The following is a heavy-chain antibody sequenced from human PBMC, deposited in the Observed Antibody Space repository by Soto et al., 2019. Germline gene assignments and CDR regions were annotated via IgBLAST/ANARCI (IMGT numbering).Heavy chain of an antibody. CDR2: INADTRNT. D-gene: IGHD6-25*01. CDR1: GYSFNSYV. CDR3: ARDSARASRGYLFFLDYAMDV. Sequence: QVQLVQSEAEVKKPGASVKVSCMGSGYSFNSYVVHWVRRAPGRGLEWLGWINADTRNTKYSDEFQGRVTITRDTSAIYMKLSSLTSEDTAVYYCARDSARASRGYLFFLDYAMDVWGQGTMVTVSS. V-gene: IGHV1-3*01. J-gene: IGHJ6*02.